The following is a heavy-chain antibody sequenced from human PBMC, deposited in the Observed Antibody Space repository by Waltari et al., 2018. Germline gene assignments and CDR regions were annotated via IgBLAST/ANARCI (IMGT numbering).Heavy chain of an antibody. CDR2: IYTSGST. CDR1: GGSITSCSSY. D-gene: IGHD3-16*02. V-gene: IGHV4-61*02. CDR3: ARERIVNAFDI. J-gene: IGHJ3*02. Sequence: QVPLQESRPGLVKPSHTLSLTCTVSGGSITSCSSYCTWIRQPAEKGLEWIGRIYTSGSTNYNPSRKSRVTISVDTSKNQFSLKLSSVTAADTAVYYCARERIVNAFDIWGQGTMVTVSS.